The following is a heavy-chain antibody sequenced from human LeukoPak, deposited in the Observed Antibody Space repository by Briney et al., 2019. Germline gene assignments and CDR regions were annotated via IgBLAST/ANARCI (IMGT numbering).Heavy chain of an antibody. CDR1: GGSISSSSYY. CDR3: AGGIAAWTDAFDI. CDR2: IYTSGST. Sequence: PSETLSLTCTVSGGSISSSSYYWGWIRQPAGKGLEWIGRIYTSGSTNYNPSLKSRVTISVDTSKNQFSLKLSSVTAADTAVYYCAGGIAAWTDAFDIWGQGTMVTVSS. J-gene: IGHJ3*02. D-gene: IGHD6-6*01. V-gene: IGHV4-61*02.